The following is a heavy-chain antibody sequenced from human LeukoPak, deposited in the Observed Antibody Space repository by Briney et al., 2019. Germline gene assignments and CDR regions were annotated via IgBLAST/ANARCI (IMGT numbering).Heavy chain of an antibody. CDR3: ARVNGYYLGYYYFDY. Sequence: GGSLRLSCAASGFTFSSYWMSWVRQAPGKGLEWVANIRQDGSEKYYVDSVKGRFTISRDNAKNSLYLQMNSLRAEDTAVYYCARVNGYYLGYYYFDYWGQGTLVTVSS. D-gene: IGHD3-9*01. CDR1: GFTFSSYW. CDR2: IRQDGSEK. V-gene: IGHV3-7*01. J-gene: IGHJ4*02.